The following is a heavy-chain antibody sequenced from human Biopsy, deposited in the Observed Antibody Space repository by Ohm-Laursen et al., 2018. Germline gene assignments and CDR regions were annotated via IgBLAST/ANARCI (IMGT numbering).Heavy chain of an antibody. Sequence: SSVKVSCKASEYSVTDYFIHWVRHAPGQGFEWMGWINPKSGVANHAQNFQGRVSMTRDTSIHTVYLELNSLRSDDTAVYYCARDRTVTARPYYYSGVDVWGPGTRFTVSS. CDR1: EYSVTDYF. CDR2: INPKSGVA. J-gene: IGHJ6*02. CDR3: ARDRTVTARPYYYSGVDV. D-gene: IGHD4-17*01. V-gene: IGHV1-2*02.